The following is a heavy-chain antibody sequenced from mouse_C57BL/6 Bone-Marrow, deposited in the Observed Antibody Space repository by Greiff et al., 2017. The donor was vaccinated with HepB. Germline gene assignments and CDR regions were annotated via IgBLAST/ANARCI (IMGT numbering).Heavy chain of an antibody. D-gene: IGHD1-1*01. Sequence: EVQRVESGEGLVKPGGSLKLSCAASGFTFSSYAMSWVRQTPEKRLEWVAYISSGGDYIYYADTVKGRFTISRDNARNTLYLQMSSLKSEDTAMYYCTRGARHYYGSSGDAMDYWGQGTSVTVSS. CDR2: ISSGGDYI. CDR1: GFTFSSYA. J-gene: IGHJ4*01. CDR3: TRGARHYYGSSGDAMDY. V-gene: IGHV5-9-1*02.